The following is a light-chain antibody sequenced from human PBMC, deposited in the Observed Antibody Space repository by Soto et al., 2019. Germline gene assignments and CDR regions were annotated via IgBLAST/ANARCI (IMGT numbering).Light chain of an antibody. V-gene: IGKV1-5*01. CDR3: QQYNSIRRT. CDR2: DAS. CDR1: QSISSW. J-gene: IGKJ1*01. Sequence: DIQMTQSPSTLSASVGDRVTITCRASQSISSWLAWYQQKPGKAPKLLIYDASSLESGVPSRFSGSGSGTEFTLTISSLQPDDFATYYGQQYNSIRRTFGQGTKVEIK.